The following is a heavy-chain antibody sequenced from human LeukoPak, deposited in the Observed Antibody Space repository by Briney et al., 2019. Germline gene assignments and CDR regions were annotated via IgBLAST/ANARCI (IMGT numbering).Heavy chain of an antibody. CDR1: GFTFNDYG. J-gene: IGHJ5*02. CDR2: ISSSGVYI. CDR3: ARDFRIYYGSGSYGSRFDP. V-gene: IGHV3-21*01. Sequence: GGSLRLSCAASGFTFNDYGMDWVRQAPGKGLEWVSSISSSGVYIYYADSLKGRFTISRDNAKNSLYLQMNSLRAEDTAIYFCARDFRIYYGSGSYGSRFDPWGQGTLVTVSS. D-gene: IGHD3-10*01.